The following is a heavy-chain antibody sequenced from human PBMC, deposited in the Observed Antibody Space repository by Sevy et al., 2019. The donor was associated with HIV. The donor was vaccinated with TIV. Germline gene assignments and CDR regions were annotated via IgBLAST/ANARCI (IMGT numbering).Heavy chain of an antibody. D-gene: IGHD3-10*01. Sequence: GGSLRLSCAASGFTFSSYGMHWVRQAPGKGLEWVAVISYDGSNKYYADSVKGRFTISRDNSKNTLYLQMNRLRAEDTAVYYCALGGRRSGSYHTPLDYWGQGTLVTVSS. CDR1: GFTFSSYG. CDR3: ALGGRRSGSYHTPLDY. J-gene: IGHJ4*02. V-gene: IGHV3-30*03. CDR2: ISYDGSNK.